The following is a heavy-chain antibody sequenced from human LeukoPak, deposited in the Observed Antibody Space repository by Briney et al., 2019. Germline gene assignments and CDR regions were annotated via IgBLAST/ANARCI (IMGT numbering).Heavy chain of an antibody. CDR1: GYTFTSYG. CDR3: ARDRGPPVDY. CDR2: ISAYNGKT. D-gene: IGHD3-10*01. V-gene: IGHV1-18*01. Sequence: ASVKVSCKASGYTFTSYGFAWVRQAPGQGLEWMGWISAYNGKTNCAQKFQGRVTMTTDTPTSTAYMELRSLRSDDTAVYYCARDRGPPVDYWGQGTLVTVSS. J-gene: IGHJ4*02.